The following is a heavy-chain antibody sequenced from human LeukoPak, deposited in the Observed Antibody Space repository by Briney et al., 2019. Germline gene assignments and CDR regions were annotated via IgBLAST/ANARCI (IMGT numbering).Heavy chain of an antibody. CDR2: ISGYNGNS. CDR1: GYTFTTYG. J-gene: IGHJ3*02. Sequence: ASVKVSCKASGYTFTTYGISWVRQAPGQGLEWMGWISGYNGNSNYAPKLQGRVTMTTDTSTSTAYMELRSLRSDDTAVYYCARDYYDILTGYYREAFDIWGQGTMVTVSS. D-gene: IGHD3-9*01. V-gene: IGHV1-18*01. CDR3: ARDYYDILTGYYREAFDI.